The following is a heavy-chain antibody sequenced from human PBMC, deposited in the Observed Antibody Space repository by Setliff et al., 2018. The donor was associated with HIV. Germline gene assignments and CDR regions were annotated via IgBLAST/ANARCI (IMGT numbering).Heavy chain of an antibody. D-gene: IGHD3-3*01. V-gene: IGHV3-21*01. Sequence: GGSLRLSCAASGFNFNTYSMNWVRQAPGKGLVSVASISSSGTYMYYGDSLKGRFTISRDNARNSLYLQIDSLRAEDTAVYHCAREQNHYNFWSGHNYDAFDIWGQGTMVTVSS. CDR1: GFNFNTYS. CDR3: AREQNHYNFWSGHNYDAFDI. J-gene: IGHJ3*02. CDR2: ISSSGTYM.